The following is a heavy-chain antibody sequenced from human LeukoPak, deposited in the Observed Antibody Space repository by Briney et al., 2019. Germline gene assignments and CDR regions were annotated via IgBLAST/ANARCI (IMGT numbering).Heavy chain of an antibody. CDR3: ARHDYGDPPSEN. CDR1: GGSFSGYY. V-gene: IGHV4-34*01. Sequence: PSETLSLTCAVYGGSFSGYYWSWIRQPPGKGLEWIGEINHSGSTNYNPSLKSRVTISVDTSKNQFSLKLSSVTAADTAVYYCARHDYGDPPSENWGQGTLVTVSS. J-gene: IGHJ4*02. D-gene: IGHD4-17*01. CDR2: INHSGST.